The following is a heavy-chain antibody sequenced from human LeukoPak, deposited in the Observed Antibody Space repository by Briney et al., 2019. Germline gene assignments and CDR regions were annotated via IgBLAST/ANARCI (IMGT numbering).Heavy chain of an antibody. D-gene: IGHD3-16*02. CDR2: FDPEDGET. Sequence: GASVKVSCKVSGYTLTELSMHWVRQAPGKGLEWMGGFDPEDGETIYAQKFQGRVTMTEDTSTDTAYMELSSLRSEDTAVYYCVTDSSLGELSSNFDYWGQGTLVTVSS. CDR3: VTDSSLGELSSNFDY. V-gene: IGHV1-24*01. J-gene: IGHJ4*02. CDR1: GYTLTELS.